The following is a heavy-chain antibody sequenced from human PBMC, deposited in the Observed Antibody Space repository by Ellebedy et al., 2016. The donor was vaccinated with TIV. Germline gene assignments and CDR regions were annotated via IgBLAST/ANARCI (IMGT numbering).Heavy chain of an antibody. CDR1: GYTFTSYG. V-gene: IGHV1-69*13. D-gene: IGHD1-1*01. Sequence: ASVKVSCKASGYTFTSYGTSWVRQAPGQGLEWMGGIIPIFGTANYAQKFQGRVTITADESTSTAYMELSSLRSEDTAVYYCARDGRGNGYYYYGMDVWGQGTTVTVSS. CDR3: ARDGRGNGYYYYGMDV. CDR2: IIPIFGTA. J-gene: IGHJ6*02.